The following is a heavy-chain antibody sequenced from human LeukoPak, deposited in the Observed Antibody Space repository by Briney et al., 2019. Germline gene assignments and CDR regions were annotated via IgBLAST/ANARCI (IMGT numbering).Heavy chain of an antibody. Sequence: PSETLSLTCTVSGGSVSSGSYYWSWIRQPPGKGLEWIGYIYYSGSTNYNPSLKSRVTISVDTSKNQFSRKLSSVTAADTAVYYCASAYCGGDCYGYYYYYGMDVWGQGTTVTVSS. CDR3: ASAYCGGDCYGYYYYYGMDV. J-gene: IGHJ6*02. D-gene: IGHD2-21*02. CDR2: IYYSGST. CDR1: GGSVSSGSYY. V-gene: IGHV4-61*01.